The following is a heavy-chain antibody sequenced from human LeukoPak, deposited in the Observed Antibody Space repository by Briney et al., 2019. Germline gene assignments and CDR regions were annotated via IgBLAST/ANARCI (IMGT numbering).Heavy chain of an antibody. D-gene: IGHD5-12*01. CDR2: IYSGGST. V-gene: IGHV3-66*04. CDR1: GFTFSSYA. CDR3: ARLPSRGYSGYRDY. Sequence: GGSLRLSCAASGFTFSSYAMSWVRQAPGKGLEWVSVIYSGGSTYYADSVKGRFTISRDNSKNTLYLQMNSLRAEDTAVYYCARLPSRGYSGYRDYWGQGTLVTVSS. J-gene: IGHJ4*02.